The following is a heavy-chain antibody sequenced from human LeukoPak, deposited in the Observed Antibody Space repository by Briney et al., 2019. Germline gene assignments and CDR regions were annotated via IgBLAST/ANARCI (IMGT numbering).Heavy chain of an antibody. D-gene: IGHD1-26*01. Sequence: GGSLRLSCAASGFTLSTSWMSWVRQAPGKGLEWVANIKPDGSDKYYMDSVRGRFTISRDYANNSLYLQMNSQRAEDTAVYYCARVWARGPYFESWGQGTLVTVSS. J-gene: IGHJ4*02. V-gene: IGHV3-7*01. CDR3: ARVWARGPYFES. CDR2: IKPDGSDK. CDR1: GFTLSTSW.